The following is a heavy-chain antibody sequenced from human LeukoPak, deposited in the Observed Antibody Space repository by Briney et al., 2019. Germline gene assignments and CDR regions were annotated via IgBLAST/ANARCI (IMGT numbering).Heavy chain of an antibody. CDR2: ISYDGSNK. CDR3: AKEGYGDYKKDYYYYGMDV. V-gene: IGHV3-30*18. D-gene: IGHD4-17*01. CDR1: VFPFSSYD. J-gene: IGHJ6*02. Sequence: GGSLTLSCAASVFPFSSYDMHWVRQSPGKGLKWVAVISYDGSNKYYAEYVKDRFTISRDNSKYTMYLQMNSGNAGEMVVYYCAKEGYGDYKKDYYYYGMDVWGQGNTVTVSS.